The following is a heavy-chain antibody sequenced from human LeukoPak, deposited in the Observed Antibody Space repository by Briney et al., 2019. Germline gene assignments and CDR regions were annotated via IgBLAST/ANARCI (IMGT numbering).Heavy chain of an antibody. CDR3: AKVITAVITLGPFDY. CDR1: GFTFDDFA. CDR2: ISWNSNSI. V-gene: IGHV3-9*01. J-gene: IGHJ4*02. Sequence: GGSLRLSCAASGFTFDDFAMHWVRQAPGKGLEWVSGISWNSNSIAYADSVKGRFTISRDNSKNTLYLQMNSLRAEDTAVYYCAKVITAVITLGPFDYWGQGTLVTVSS. D-gene: IGHD3-16*01.